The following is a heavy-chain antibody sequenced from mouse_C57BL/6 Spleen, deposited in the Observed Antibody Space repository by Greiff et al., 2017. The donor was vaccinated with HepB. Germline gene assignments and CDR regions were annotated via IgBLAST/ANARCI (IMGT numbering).Heavy chain of an antibody. V-gene: IGHV1-59*01. CDR3: ASEGDYYGSSPWYFDV. J-gene: IGHJ1*03. CDR2: IDPSDSYT. D-gene: IGHD1-1*01. Sequence: VQLQQPGAELVRPGTSVKLSCKASGYTFTSYWMHWVKQRPGQGLEWIGVIDPSDSYTNYNQKFKGKATLTVDTSSSTAYMQLSSLTSEDSAVYYCASEGDYYGSSPWYFDVWGTGTTVTVSS. CDR1: GYTFTSYW.